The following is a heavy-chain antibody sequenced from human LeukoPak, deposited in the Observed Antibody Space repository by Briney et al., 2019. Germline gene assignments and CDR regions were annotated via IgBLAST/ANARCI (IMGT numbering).Heavy chain of an antibody. J-gene: IGHJ4*02. D-gene: IGHD6-13*01. V-gene: IGHV3-49*04. CDR3: TRFTSIKQHPGDY. CDR2: IRSKAYGGTT. Sequence: GGSLRLSCTASGFTFGDYAMSWVRQAPGKGREWGGFIRSKAYGGTTEYAASVKGRFSISRDDSTSIAYLQINSLKTEDTAVYYCTRFTSIKQHPGDYWGQGALVTVSS. CDR1: GFTFGDYA.